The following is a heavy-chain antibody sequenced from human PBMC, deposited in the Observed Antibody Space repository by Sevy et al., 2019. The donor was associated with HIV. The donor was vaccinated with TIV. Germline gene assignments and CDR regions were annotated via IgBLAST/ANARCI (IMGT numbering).Heavy chain of an antibody. CDR1: GYSFSSHW. CDR3: AGFPTTVTTGNYSYYGMDA. V-gene: IGHV5-51*01. J-gene: IGHJ6*02. Sequence: GESLKISCKGSGYSFSSHWIGWVRQMPGRGLEWVGIIYPGDSDIRYSPSFQGQVTLSADTSIDPAYLQWSSLKASDTAAYYGAGFPTTVTTGNYSYYGMDAWGQGTTVTVSS. CDR2: IYPGDSDI. D-gene: IGHD4-17*01.